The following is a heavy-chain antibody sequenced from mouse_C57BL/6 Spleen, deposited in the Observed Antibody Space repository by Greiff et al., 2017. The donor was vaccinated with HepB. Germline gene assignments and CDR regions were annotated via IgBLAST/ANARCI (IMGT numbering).Heavy chain of an antibody. Sequence: EVKLVESGGDLVKPGGSLKLSCAASGFTFSSYGMSWVRQTPDKRLEWVATISSGGSYTYYPDSVKGRFTISRDNAKNTLYLQMSSLKSEDTAMYYCARHARTTVVATRYWYFDVWGTGTTVTVSS. J-gene: IGHJ1*03. CDR2: ISSGGSYT. V-gene: IGHV5-6*01. CDR3: ARHARTTVVATRYWYFDV. CDR1: GFTFSSYG. D-gene: IGHD1-1*01.